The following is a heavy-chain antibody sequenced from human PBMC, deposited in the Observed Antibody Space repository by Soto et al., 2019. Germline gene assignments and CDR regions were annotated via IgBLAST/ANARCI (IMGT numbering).Heavy chain of an antibody. CDR2: INHSGST. J-gene: IGHJ4*02. V-gene: IGHV4-34*01. CDR3: ASVVVPAAIMPYFDY. CDR1: GGSFSGYY. D-gene: IGHD2-2*01. Sequence: SETLSLTCAVYGGSFSGYYWSWIRQPPGKGLEWIGEINHSGSTNYNPSLKSRVTISVDTSKNQFSLKLSSVTAADTAVYYCASVVVPAAIMPYFDYWGQGTLVTVSS.